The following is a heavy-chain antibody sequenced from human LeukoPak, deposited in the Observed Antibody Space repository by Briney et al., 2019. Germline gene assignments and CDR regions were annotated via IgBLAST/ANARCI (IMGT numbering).Heavy chain of an antibody. V-gene: IGHV1-46*01. J-gene: IGHJ4*02. Sequence: VASVKVSCKASGYTFTSYYMHWVRQAPGQGLEWMGIINPSGGSTSYAQKFQGRVTMTRDMSTSTVYMELSSLRSEEMAVYYWARVWGAFPYYYGSGSYYNRFDYWGQGTLVTVSS. CDR2: INPSGGST. D-gene: IGHD3-10*01. CDR3: ARVWGAFPYYYGSGSYYNRFDY. CDR1: GYTFTSYY.